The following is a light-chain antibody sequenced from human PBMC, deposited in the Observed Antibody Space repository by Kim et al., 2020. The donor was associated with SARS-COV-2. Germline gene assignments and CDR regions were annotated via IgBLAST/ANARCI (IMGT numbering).Light chain of an antibody. J-gene: IGLJ3*02. Sequence: SYELTQPPSVSVAPGKTARITCGGNNIGSKSVHWYQQKPGQAPGLVIYYDSDRPSGIPERFSGSNSGNTATLTISRVEAGDEADYYCQVWDSSSDPLVFGGGTQLTVL. V-gene: IGLV3-21*04. CDR3: QVWDSSSDPLV. CDR2: YDS. CDR1: NIGSKS.